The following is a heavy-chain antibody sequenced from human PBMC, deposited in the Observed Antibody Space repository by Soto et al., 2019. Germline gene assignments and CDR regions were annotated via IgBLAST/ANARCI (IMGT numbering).Heavy chain of an antibody. D-gene: IGHD1-26*01. V-gene: IGHV3-53*01. CDR2: LYSGGTT. CDR1: GFIVSNSY. Sequence: GGSLRLSCAASGFIVSNSYMSWVRQAPGKGLEWVSILYSGGTTYYADSVKGRFTFSRDNAANTVFLQMNNLRVGDTAVYYCVRDRGGSYWLDPWGQGTLVTVSS. J-gene: IGHJ5*02. CDR3: VRDRGGSYWLDP.